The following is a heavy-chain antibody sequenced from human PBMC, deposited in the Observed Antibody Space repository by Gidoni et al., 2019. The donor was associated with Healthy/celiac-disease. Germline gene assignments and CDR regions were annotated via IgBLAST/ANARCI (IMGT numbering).Heavy chain of an antibody. CDR2: IRSKANSYAT. Sequence: EVPLMEWEGGLVQPGGCVKLSCADSGFTFRGSAMHWVRQASGKGRDWVGRIRSKANSYATAYAASVKGRFPISRDDSKNTAYLQMNSLKTDDTAVYYCTRLVLGYWGQGTLVTVSS. J-gene: IGHJ4*02. V-gene: IGHV3-73*01. D-gene: IGHD6-13*01. CDR1: GFTFRGSA. CDR3: TRLVLGY.